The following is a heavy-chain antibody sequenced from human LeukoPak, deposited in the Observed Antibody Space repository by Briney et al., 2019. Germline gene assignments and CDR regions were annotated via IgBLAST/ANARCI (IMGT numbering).Heavy chain of an antibody. V-gene: IGHV4-34*01. CDR3: ARVPRRRSSGWSRDKGYFDY. Sequence: SETLSLTRTVSGGSISSYYWSWIRQPPGKGLEWIGEINHSGSTNYNPSLKSRVTISVDTSKNQFSLKLSSVTAADTAVYYCARVPRRRSSGWSRDKGYFDYWGQGTLVTVSS. CDR1: GGSISSYY. CDR2: INHSGST. D-gene: IGHD6-19*01. J-gene: IGHJ4*02.